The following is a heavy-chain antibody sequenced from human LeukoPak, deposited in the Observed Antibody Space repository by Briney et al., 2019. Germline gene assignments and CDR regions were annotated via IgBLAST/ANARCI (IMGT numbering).Heavy chain of an antibody. CDR2: INHSGST. J-gene: IGHJ4*02. CDR1: GGSFSGYY. CDR3: ARGFNVEMATIEVSYFDY. Sequence: SETLSLTCAVYGGSFSGYYWSWIRQPPGKGLEWIGEINHSGSTNYNPSLKSRVTIPVDTSKNQFSLKLSSVTAADTAVYYCARGFNVEMATIEVSYFDYWGQGTLVTVSS. V-gene: IGHV4-34*01. D-gene: IGHD5-24*01.